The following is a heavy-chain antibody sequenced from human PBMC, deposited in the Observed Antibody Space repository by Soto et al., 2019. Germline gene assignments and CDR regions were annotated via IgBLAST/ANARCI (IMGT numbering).Heavy chain of an antibody. CDR1: GGSISSSSYY. CDR2: IYYSGST. CDR3: ARHSRDVFFGVVPVNWFDP. V-gene: IGHV4-39*01. J-gene: IGHJ5*02. Sequence: QLQLQESGPGLVKPSETLSLTCTVSGGSISSSSYYWGWIRQPPGKGLEWIGSIYYSGSTYYNPSLKSRVTISVDTSKNQFSLKLSSVTAADTAVYYCARHSRDVFFGVVPVNWFDPWGQGTLVTVSS. D-gene: IGHD3-3*01.